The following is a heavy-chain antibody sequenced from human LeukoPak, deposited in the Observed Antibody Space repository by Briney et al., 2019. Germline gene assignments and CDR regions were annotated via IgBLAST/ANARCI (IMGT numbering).Heavy chain of an antibody. CDR2: IYTSGST. D-gene: IGHD6-19*01. CDR3: ARDRVAVAADWFDP. CDR1: GGSISSYY. V-gene: IGHV4-4*07. Sequence: PSETLSLTCTVSGGSISSYYWSWIRQPAGKGLEWIGRIYTSGSTNYNPSLKSRVTMSVDTSKNQFSLKLSSVTDADTAVYYCARDRVAVAADWFDPWGQGTLVTVSS. J-gene: IGHJ5*02.